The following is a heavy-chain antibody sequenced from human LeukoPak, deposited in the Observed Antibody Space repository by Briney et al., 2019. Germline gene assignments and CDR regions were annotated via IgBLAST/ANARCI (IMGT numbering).Heavy chain of an antibody. J-gene: IGHJ4*01. D-gene: IGHD3-10*01. Sequence: PGGSLRLSCAASGFTFSTYGMNWVRQAPGKGLEWVAFIRYDGRSKYYADSVKGRFTISRDNSNNTLYLQMNSLRAEDTAVYYCAKSGSGVLYYFHYWGHGTLVTVSS. CDR1: GFTFSTYG. CDR2: IRYDGRSK. CDR3: AKSGSGVLYYFHY. V-gene: IGHV3-30*02.